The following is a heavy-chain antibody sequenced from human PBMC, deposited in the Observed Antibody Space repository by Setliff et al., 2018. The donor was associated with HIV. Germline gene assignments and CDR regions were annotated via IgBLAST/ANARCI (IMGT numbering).Heavy chain of an antibody. CDR2: INPNSGGT. Sequence: ASVKVSCKASGYTFIGDYMHWVRQAPGQGLEWMGWINPNSGGTNFAQKFQGRVTMTRDTSISTAYMELSRLRSDDTAVYYCARVFGVRQAFDNWGQGTLATVSS. J-gene: IGHJ4*02. V-gene: IGHV1-2*02. CDR1: GYTFIGDY. D-gene: IGHD3-10*02. CDR3: ARVFGVRQAFDN.